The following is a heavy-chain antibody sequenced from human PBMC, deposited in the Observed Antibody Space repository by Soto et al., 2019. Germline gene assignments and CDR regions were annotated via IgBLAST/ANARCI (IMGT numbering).Heavy chain of an antibody. CDR2: ISAPGSGA. D-gene: IGHD2-21*02. Sequence: EVQLLESGGGLVQPGGSLRLSCAASGFTFITYALSWVRQAPGKGLEWVSTISAPGSGAYYADSVKGRFSVTRDNSKNKMYLQMDSLRAEDTAVYYCAKAQSVVVVTGIGRDVFDIWGQGTMVTVSS. V-gene: IGHV3-23*01. CDR3: AKAQSVVVVTGIGRDVFDI. J-gene: IGHJ3*02. CDR1: GFTFITYA.